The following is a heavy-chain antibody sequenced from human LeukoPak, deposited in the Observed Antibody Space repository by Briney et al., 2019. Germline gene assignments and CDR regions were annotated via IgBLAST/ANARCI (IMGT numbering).Heavy chain of an antibody. J-gene: IGHJ5*02. V-gene: IGHV4-4*07. CDR1: GGSISNFY. CDR2: IYTSGST. Sequence: SETLSLTCTVSGGSISNFYWSWIRQPAGQALEWIGRIYTSGSTNYNPSLKSRLTMSVDTSKNQFSLKLSSVTAADTAVYYCARDTLSWFDPWGQGTLVTVSS. D-gene: IGHD2/OR15-2a*01. CDR3: ARDTLSWFDP.